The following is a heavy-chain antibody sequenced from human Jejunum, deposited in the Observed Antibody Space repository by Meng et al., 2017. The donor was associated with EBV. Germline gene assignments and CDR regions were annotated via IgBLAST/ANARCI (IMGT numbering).Heavy chain of an antibody. J-gene: IGHJ4*02. V-gene: IGHV4-39*01. CDR3: ARKVDCSGTCYGD. CDR2: MSYRGSS. Sequence: QVELQEPGPGLVKPSETLSPPCIVSGGSIRSRGYYWGWIRQPPGKGLEYIGSMSYRGSSYYNPSLKSRVTITLDTSKNQFSLKLSSVTAADTAVYYCARKVDCSGTCYGDWGQGTLVTVSS. D-gene: IGHD2-15*01. CDR1: GGSIRSRGYY.